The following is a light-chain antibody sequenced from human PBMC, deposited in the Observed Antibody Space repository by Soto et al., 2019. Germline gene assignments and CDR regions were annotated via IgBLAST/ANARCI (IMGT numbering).Light chain of an antibody. V-gene: IGLV2-14*01. CDR1: SSDVGGYNY. CDR3: SSYRSSRTVYV. J-gene: IGLJ1*01. CDR2: DVS. Sequence: QSVLTQPASVSGSPGQSITISCTGTSSDVGGYNYVSWYQQHPGEAPKLLIYDVSNRPSGVSNRFSGSKSGNTASLTISGVQAEDEADYYCSSYRSSRTVYVFGTGTKLTVL.